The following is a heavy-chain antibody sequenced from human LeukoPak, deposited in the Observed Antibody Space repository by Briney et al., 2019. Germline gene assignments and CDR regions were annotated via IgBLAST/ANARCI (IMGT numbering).Heavy chain of an antibody. J-gene: IGHJ4*02. CDR3: ARDWQVYGSGSFDY. CDR1: GFTFSSYA. Sequence: GGSLRLSCAASGFTFSSYAMSWVRQAPGKGLEWVSVIRGSDGGTYYAESVTGRFTISRDNSKNTLYLQMNSLRAEDTAVYYCARDWQVYGSGSFDYWGQGTLVTVSS. D-gene: IGHD3-10*01. CDR2: IRGSDGGT. V-gene: IGHV3-23*01.